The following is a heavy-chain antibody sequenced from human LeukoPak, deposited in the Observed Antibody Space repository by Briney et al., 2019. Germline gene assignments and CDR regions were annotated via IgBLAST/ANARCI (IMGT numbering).Heavy chain of an antibody. CDR3: ARDGSGSIDLDH. Sequence: PGGSLRLSCSASGFTYSAYWMHWVRQAPGKGLVWVSYVDNDGRSTAYVDSVKGRFTISRDNAKNTVYLQMNSLRVDDTAVYYCARDGSGSIDLDHWGQGTLVTVSS. CDR2: VDNDGRST. V-gene: IGHV3-74*01. J-gene: IGHJ4*02. CDR1: GFTYSAYW. D-gene: IGHD3-3*01.